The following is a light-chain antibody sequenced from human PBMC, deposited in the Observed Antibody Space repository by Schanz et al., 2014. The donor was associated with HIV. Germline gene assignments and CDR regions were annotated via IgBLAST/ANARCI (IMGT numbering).Light chain of an antibody. Sequence: QSVLTQPPSVSAAPGQKVTISCSGSTSNIGDNYVSWYQQFPGTAPKLIINANSNRPTGIPGRFSGSKSGTSASLAITGLQAEDEADYYCAAWDDSLSGRVFGGGTKLTVL. V-gene: IGLV1-51*02. J-gene: IGLJ3*02. CDR1: TSNIGDNY. CDR2: ANS. CDR3: AAWDDSLSGRV.